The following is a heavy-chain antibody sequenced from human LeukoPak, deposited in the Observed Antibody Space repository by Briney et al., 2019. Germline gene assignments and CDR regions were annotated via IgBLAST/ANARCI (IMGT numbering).Heavy chain of an antibody. CDR1: GYTFTAYY. D-gene: IGHD3-22*01. J-gene: IGHJ4*02. Sequence: ASVKVSCKTSGYTFTAYYMHWVRQAPGQGLEWMGWINPNSGGTNYAQKFQGRVTMTRDTSISTAYMELSRLRSDDTAVYYCARTNYYVSSGYPDYWGQGTLVTVSS. CDR2: INPNSGGT. V-gene: IGHV1-2*02. CDR3: ARTNYYVSSGYPDY.